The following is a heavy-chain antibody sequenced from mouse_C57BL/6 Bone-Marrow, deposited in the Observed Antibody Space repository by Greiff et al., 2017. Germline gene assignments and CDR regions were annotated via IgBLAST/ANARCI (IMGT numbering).Heavy chain of an antibody. CDR1: GYAFSSSW. V-gene: IGHV1-82*01. Sequence: VQLQQSGPELVKPGDSVKISCKASGYAFSSSWMNWVKQRPGKGLEWIGRIYPGDGDTNYNGKFKGKATLNADKSSSTAYMQLSSLTAEDSAVYFCAREIYYDYYYAMDDWGQGTSVTVAS. J-gene: IGHJ4*01. CDR2: IYPGDGDT. CDR3: AREIYYDYYYAMDD. D-gene: IGHD2-4*01.